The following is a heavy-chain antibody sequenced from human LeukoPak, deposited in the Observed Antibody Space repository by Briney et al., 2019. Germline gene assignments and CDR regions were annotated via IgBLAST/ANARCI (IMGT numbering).Heavy chain of an antibody. CDR1: GFTFSSYG. CDR2: ISGSGGTT. CDR3: AKRGPGSPESGKYYFDY. J-gene: IGHJ4*02. Sequence: GGTLRLSCAASGFTFSSYGMSWVRQAPGKGLEWVSGISGSGGTTYYADSVKGRFTISRDNSKNTLSLQMNSLRAEDTAVYYCAKRGPGSPESGKYYFDYWGQGTLVTVSS. D-gene: IGHD3-10*01. V-gene: IGHV3-23*01.